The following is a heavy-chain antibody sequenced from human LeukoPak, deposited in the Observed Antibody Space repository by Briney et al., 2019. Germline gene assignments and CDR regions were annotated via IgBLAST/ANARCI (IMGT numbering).Heavy chain of an antibody. D-gene: IGHD3-3*01. Sequence: SVKVSYKASGGTFSSYAISWVRQAPGQGLEWMGGIIPIFGTATYAQKFQGRVTITTDESTSTAYMELSSLRSEDTAVYYCARRYYDFWSGHLYYFDYWGQGTLVTVSS. CDR3: ARRYYDFWSGHLYYFDY. J-gene: IGHJ4*02. CDR2: IIPIFGTA. CDR1: GGTFSSYA. V-gene: IGHV1-69*05.